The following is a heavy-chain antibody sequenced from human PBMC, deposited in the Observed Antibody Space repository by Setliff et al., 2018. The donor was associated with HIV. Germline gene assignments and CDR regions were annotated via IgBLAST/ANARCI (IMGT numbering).Heavy chain of an antibody. CDR2: IHPSGGST. CDR1: GYTFTSYY. J-gene: IGHJ5*02. D-gene: IGHD2-15*01. Sequence: GASVKVSCKASGYTFTSYYIHWVRQAPGQGLEWMGVIHPSGGSTSYAQNFQDSVTMTRDTSTSTVYMALSSLRSEDTAVYYCARVRYCSGGSCYGGDYWFDPWGQGTLVTVSS. V-gene: IGHV1-46*01. CDR3: ARVRYCSGGSCYGGDYWFDP.